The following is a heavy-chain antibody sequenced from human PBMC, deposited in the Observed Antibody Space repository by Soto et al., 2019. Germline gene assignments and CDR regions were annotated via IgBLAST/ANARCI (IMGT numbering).Heavy chain of an antibody. V-gene: IGHV4-34*01. J-gene: IGHJ4*01. CDR2: ITHSGST. Sequence: RWIRQPPGKGLEWIGEITHSGSTNYNPSLKSRVTISVDTSKNQFSLKLSSVTAADTAVYYRARGRVVLYWLHGTLVTVSS. D-gene: IGHD3-3*01. CDR3: ARGRVVLY.